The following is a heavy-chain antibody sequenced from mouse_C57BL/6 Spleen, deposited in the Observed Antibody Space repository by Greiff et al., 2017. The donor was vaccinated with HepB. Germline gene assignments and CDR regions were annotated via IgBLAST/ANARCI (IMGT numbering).Heavy chain of an antibody. J-gene: IGHJ2*01. CDR3: SRASSTTVDGYFDY. CDR2: INPNYGTT. V-gene: IGHV1-39*01. Sequence: VQLQQSGPELVKPGASVKISCKASGYSFTDYNMNWVKQSNGKSLEWIGVINPNYGTTSYNQKFKGKATLTVDQSSSTAYMQLNSLTSEYSAVYYCSRASSTTVDGYFDYWGQGTTRTVSS. CDR1: GYSFTDYN. D-gene: IGHD1-1*01.